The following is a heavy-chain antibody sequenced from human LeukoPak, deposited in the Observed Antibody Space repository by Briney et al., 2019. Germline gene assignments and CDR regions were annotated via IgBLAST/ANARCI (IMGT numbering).Heavy chain of an antibody. J-gene: IGHJ4*02. CDR3: ADAERGYSLVY. CDR1: GGTFSSYA. V-gene: IGHV1-69*04. CDR2: IIPILGIA. Sequence: ASVKVSCKASGGTFSSYAISWVRQAPGQGLEWMGRIIPILGIANYAQKFQGRVTITADKSTSTAYMELSSLRSEDTAVYYCADAERGYSLVYWGQGTLVTVSS. D-gene: IGHD5-12*01.